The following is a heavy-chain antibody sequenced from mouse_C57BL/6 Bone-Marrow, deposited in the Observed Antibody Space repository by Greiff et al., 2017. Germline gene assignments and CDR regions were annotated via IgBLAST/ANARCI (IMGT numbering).Heavy chain of an antibody. CDR2: IYPGDGDT. CDR3: ARSGLLRRGFAY. V-gene: IGHV1-80*01. Sequence: QVQLQQSGAELVKPGASVKISCKASGYAFSSYWMNWVKQRPGKGLEWIGQIYPGDGDTNYNGKFKGKATLTADKSSSTAYMQLSSLTAEDSAVYFCARSGLLRRGFAYWGQGTLVTVSA. CDR1: GYAFSSYW. D-gene: IGHD1-1*01. J-gene: IGHJ3*01.